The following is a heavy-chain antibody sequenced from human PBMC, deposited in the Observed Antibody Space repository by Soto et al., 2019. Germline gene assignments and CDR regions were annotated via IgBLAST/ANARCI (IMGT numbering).Heavy chain of an antibody. CDR1: GGSISSYY. CDR2: IYYSGST. D-gene: IGHD1-26*01. J-gene: IGHJ4*02. Sequence: SETLSPTCTVSGGSISSYYWSWIRQPPGKGLEWIGYIYYSGSTNYNPSLKSRVTISVDTSKNQFSLKLSSVTAADTAVYYCARAPFGIVGATHYDYWGQGTLVTVSS. CDR3: ARAPFGIVGATHYDY. V-gene: IGHV4-59*01.